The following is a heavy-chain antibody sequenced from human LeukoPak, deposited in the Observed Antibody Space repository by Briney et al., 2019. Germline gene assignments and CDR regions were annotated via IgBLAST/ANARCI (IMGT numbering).Heavy chain of an antibody. CDR1: GGSITSYY. Sequence: SETLSLTCTVSGGSITSYYWSWLRQPPGKGLEWLGHIYHSESTNYNPSLKSRVTISIDTSKNQFSLNLSSVTAADTAVYYCARDVVVVPAAIHYGMDVWGQGTTVTVSS. J-gene: IGHJ6*02. V-gene: IGHV4-59*12. CDR3: ARDVVVVPAAIHYGMDV. CDR2: IYHSEST. D-gene: IGHD2-2*01.